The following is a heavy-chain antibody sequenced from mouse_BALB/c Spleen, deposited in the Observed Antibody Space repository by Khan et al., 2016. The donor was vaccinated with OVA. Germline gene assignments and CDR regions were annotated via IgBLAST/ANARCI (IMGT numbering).Heavy chain of an antibody. J-gene: IGHJ3*01. Sequence: QVQLKESGPGLVQPSQNLSITCTVSGFSLITYGVHWVRQSPGKGLEWLGVIWSGGSTDYNEAFISRLSISKDNSKSQVFFKMNSLQSEDTAIYYCARSSYRYDFTYWGRGTLVTVSS. V-gene: IGHV2-4-1*01. CDR1: GFSLITYG. D-gene: IGHD2-12*01. CDR3: ARSSYRYDFTY. CDR2: IWSGGST.